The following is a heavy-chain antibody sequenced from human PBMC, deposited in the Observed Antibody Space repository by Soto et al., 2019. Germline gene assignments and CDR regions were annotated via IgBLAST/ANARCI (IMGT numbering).Heavy chain of an antibody. J-gene: IGHJ4*02. D-gene: IGHD6-13*01. CDR2: TSYDGSNK. CDR3: ARDRSIAAADPFDY. Sequence: VQLVESGGGLVKPGGSLRLSCAASGFTFSSYSMNWVRQAPGKGLEWVTVTSYDGSNKYYADSVRGRFTISRDNSKNTLYLQMNSLRAEDTAVYYCARDRSIAAADPFDYWGQGTLVTVSS. V-gene: IGHV3-30*03. CDR1: GFTFSSYS.